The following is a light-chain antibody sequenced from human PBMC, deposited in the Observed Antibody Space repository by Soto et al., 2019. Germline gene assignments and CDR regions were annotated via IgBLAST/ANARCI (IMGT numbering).Light chain of an antibody. CDR2: AAS. CDR1: QVISTS. Sequence: IPLTPSPSLLSPPFGGSVTITCRASQVISTSLAWYQVKPGKAPKLLIYAASTLESGVPSRFSATVSGTEFSLTITSLQPEDFATYYCQQLFDSPITFGQGTRLEIK. J-gene: IGKJ5*01. CDR3: QQLFDSPIT. V-gene: IGKV1-9*01.